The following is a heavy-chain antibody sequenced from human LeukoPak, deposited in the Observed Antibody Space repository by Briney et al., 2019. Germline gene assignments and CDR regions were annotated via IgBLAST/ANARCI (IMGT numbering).Heavy chain of an antibody. CDR1: GGSFSGYY. CDR2: INHSGST. D-gene: IGHD3-10*01. J-gene: IGHJ4*02. Sequence: SETLSLTCAVYGGSFSGYYWSWIRQPPGKGLEWIGEINHSGSTNYNPSLKSRVTISVDTSKNQFSLKLSSVTAADTAVYYCARPVSYYYGSGSYRGFGRYYFDYWGQGTLVTVSS. V-gene: IGHV4-34*01. CDR3: ARPVSYYYGSGSYRGFGRYYFDY.